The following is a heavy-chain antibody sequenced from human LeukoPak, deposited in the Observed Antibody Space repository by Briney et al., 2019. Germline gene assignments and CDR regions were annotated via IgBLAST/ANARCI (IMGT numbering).Heavy chain of an antibody. CDR3: AVSAFDY. CDR2: INPSIGDT. CDR1: GYTFTNYY. D-gene: IGHD3-10*01. J-gene: IGHJ4*02. Sequence: EASVKVSCKASGYTFTNYYIHWVRQALGQGLEWVGIINPSIGDTKNAQKFQGRVTMTWDTSTSTVYMELSSLRYEDTAVYYCAVSAFDYWGQGTLVTVSS. V-gene: IGHV1-46*03.